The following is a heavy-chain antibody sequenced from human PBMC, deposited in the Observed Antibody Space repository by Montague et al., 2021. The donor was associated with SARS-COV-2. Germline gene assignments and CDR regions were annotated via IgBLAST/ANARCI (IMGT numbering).Heavy chain of an antibody. CDR3: AREYDSNGYYYYGMDV. CDR1: GFTFSSYG. CDR2: IWYDGNSK. V-gene: IGHV3-33*01. Sequence: SLRLSCAASGFTFSSYGIHWVRQAPGKGLEWVAVIWYDGNSKYYADSVKGRFTISRDNSKNTPYLQMSSLRAEDTAVYYCAREYDSNGYYYYGMDVWGQGTTVTVSS. D-gene: IGHD4-11*01. J-gene: IGHJ6*02.